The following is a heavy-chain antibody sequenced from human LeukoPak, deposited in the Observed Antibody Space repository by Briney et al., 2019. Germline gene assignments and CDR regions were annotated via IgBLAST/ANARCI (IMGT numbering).Heavy chain of an antibody. CDR3: ARDLGYCSGGSCYPWFAP. J-gene: IGHJ5*02. D-gene: IGHD2-15*01. V-gene: IGHV4-59*01. CDR1: GVSISSYY. Sequence: SETLSLTCTVTGVSISSYYWSWIRQPPGRGLEWIGNIYYSGSTNYNPSLKSRVTISVDTSKNQFSLKLNSVTAAGTAVYYCARDLGYCSGGSCYPWFAPWGQGTLVTVPS. CDR2: IYYSGST.